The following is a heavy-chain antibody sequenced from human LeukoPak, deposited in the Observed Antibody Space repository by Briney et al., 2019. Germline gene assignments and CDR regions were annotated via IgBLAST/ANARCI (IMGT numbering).Heavy chain of an antibody. CDR1: GGSISSYY. V-gene: IGHV4-4*07. D-gene: IGHD3-10*02. CDR3: ASTLRIPSMLSGYMDV. CDR2: IYTSGST. Sequence: SETLSLTRTVSGGSISSYYWSWIRQPAGKGLEWIGRIYTSGSTNYNSSLKSRVTMSVDTSKNQFSLKLSSVTAADTAVYYCASTLRIPSMLSGYMDVWGKGTTVTVSS. J-gene: IGHJ6*03.